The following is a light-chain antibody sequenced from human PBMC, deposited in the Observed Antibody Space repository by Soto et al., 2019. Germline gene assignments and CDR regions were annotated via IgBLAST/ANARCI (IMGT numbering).Light chain of an antibody. Sequence: DIQMTQTPSSLSASVGDRVTITCRASQSISSWLAWYQQKPGKAPKLLIYDASTLESGVPSRFSGSGSETEFTLTISSLQPDDFATYYCQQYNDYSPLTFGGGTKVDI. V-gene: IGKV1-5*01. CDR2: DAS. J-gene: IGKJ4*01. CDR1: QSISSW. CDR3: QQYNDYSPLT.